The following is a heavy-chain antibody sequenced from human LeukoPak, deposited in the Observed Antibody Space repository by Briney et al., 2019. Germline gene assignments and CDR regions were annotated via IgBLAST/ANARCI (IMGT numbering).Heavy chain of an antibody. CDR3: ARLGAVAYNGGAFDI. D-gene: IGHD6-19*01. CDR1: GYTFTSYY. Sequence: GASVKVSCKASGYTFTSYYMHWVRQAPGQGLEWMGIINPSGGSTSYAQKFQGRVTMTRDMSTSTVYMELSSLRSEDTAVYYCARLGAVAYNGGAFDIWGQGTMVTVSS. V-gene: IGHV1-46*01. J-gene: IGHJ3*02. CDR2: INPSGGST.